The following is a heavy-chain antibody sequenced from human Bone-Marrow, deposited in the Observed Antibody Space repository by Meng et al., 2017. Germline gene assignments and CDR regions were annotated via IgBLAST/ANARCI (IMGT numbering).Heavy chain of an antibody. Sequence: SVKVSCKASGGTFNNIAFSWVRQAPGQGLEWMGGTIPMFGTGDHAQKFQGRVTITSDETTSTTYMDLTGLTSEDTAIYYCARGWLGSTSGNPPTYYCHMAVWGQGTTVTVSS. V-gene: IGHV1-69*13. D-gene: IGHD3-22*01. J-gene: IGHJ6*02. CDR1: GGTFNNIA. CDR3: ARGWLGSTSGNPPTYYCHMAV. CDR2: TIPMFGTG.